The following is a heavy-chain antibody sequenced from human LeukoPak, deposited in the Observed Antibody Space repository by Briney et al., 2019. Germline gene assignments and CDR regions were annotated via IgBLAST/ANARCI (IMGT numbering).Heavy chain of an antibody. CDR3: ARAWVPSGNYYPSNFDY. J-gene: IGHJ4*02. CDR1: GFTFSSYG. V-gene: IGHV3-30*03. Sequence: GGSLRLSCAASGFTFSSYGMHWVRQAPGKGLEWVAVISYDGSNKYYADSVKGRFTISRDNSKNTLYLQMNSLRAEDTAVYYCARAWVPSGNYYPSNFDYWGQGTLVTVSS. D-gene: IGHD1-26*01. CDR2: ISYDGSNK.